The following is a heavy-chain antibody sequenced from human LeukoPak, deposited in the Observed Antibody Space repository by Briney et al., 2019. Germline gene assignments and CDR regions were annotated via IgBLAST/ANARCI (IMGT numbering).Heavy chain of an antibody. J-gene: IGHJ4*02. CDR2: ISAYNGDT. D-gene: IGHD2-15*01. V-gene: IGHV1-18*01. Sequence: ASVKVSCKASGYTFTNYGISWVRQAPGQGLEWMAWISAYNGDTDYVQNFQGRVTVTADTSTSTAYMELRSLISDDTAVYYCARSGCSAGSCYSQTVKFDSWGQGTLVTASS. CDR3: ARSGCSAGSCYSQTVKFDS. CDR1: GYTFTNYG.